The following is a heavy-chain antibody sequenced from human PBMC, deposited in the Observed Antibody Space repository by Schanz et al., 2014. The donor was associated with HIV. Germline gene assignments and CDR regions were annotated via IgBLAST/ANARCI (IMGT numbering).Heavy chain of an antibody. Sequence: EVQLVESGGGLVKPGGSLRLSCAASGFAFSRYSMNWVRQAPGKGLDWVSTISGSDGDTYYADSVKGRFTISRDNSRNALYLHMNSLRADDTAIYYCVKAYSSGFSGAGSWGQGALVTVSS. CDR3: VKAYSSGFSGAGS. J-gene: IGHJ5*02. CDR2: ISGSDGDT. D-gene: IGHD5-18*01. V-gene: IGHV3-23*04. CDR1: GFAFSRYS.